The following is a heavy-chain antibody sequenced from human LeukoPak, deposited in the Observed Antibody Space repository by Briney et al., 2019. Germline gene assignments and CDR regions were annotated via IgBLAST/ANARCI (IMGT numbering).Heavy chain of an antibody. CDR3: ARTRANYYDSSGYYLVY. Sequence: GASVKVSCKASGYTFTGYYMHWVRQAPGQGLEWMGWINPNSGGTNYAQKFQGRVTMTRDTSISTAYMELSRLRSDDTAVYYCARTRANYYDSSGYYLVYWGQETLVTVSS. CDR1: GYTFTGYY. D-gene: IGHD3-22*01. J-gene: IGHJ4*02. CDR2: INPNSGGT. V-gene: IGHV1-2*02.